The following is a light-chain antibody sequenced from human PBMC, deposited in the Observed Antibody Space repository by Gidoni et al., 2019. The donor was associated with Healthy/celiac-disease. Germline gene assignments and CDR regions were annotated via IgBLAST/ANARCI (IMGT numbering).Light chain of an antibody. CDR3: QQRSNWPPMYT. V-gene: IGKV3-11*01. CDR2: DAS. Sequence: EIVLTQSPATLSLSPGQRATLPCRASQSVSSYLAWYQQKPGQAPRLLIYDASNRATGIPARFSGSGSGTDFTLTISSLEPEDFAVHYCQQRSNWPPMYTFGQGTKLEIK. CDR1: QSVSSY. J-gene: IGKJ2*01.